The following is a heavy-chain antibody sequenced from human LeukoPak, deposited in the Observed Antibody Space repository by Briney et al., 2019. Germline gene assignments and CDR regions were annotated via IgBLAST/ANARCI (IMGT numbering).Heavy chain of an antibody. D-gene: IGHD4-11*01. CDR1: GFTFSSYG. V-gene: IGHV3-48*04. Sequence: GGSLRLSCAASGFTFSSYGMHWVRQAPGKGLEWVSYISSSGSTIYYADSVKGRFTISRDNAKNSLYLQMNSLRAEDTAVYYCAESRNGMVDYWGQGTLVTVSS. J-gene: IGHJ4*02. CDR3: AESRNGMVDY. CDR2: ISSSGSTI.